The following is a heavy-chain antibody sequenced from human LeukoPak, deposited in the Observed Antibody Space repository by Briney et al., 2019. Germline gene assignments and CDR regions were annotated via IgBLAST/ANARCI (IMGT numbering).Heavy chain of an antibody. D-gene: IGHD2-2*01. V-gene: IGHV1-69*05. CDR1: GGTFAGYA. CDR2: IIPIFGTA. J-gene: IGHJ5*02. CDR3: ARVHIVVVPAALGWFDP. Sequence: SVKVSCKAPGGTFAGYAIGWVRQAPGQGLEWMGGIIPIFGTANYAQKFQGRVTITTDESTSTAYMELSSLRSEDTAVYHCARVHIVVVPAALGWFDPWGQGTLVTVSS.